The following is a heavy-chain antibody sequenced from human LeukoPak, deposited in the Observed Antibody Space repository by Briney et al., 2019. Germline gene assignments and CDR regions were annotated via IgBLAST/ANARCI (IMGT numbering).Heavy chain of an antibody. J-gene: IGHJ3*02. D-gene: IGHD3-22*01. Sequence: GGSLRLSCAASGFTFSSYSMNWVRQAPGKGLEWVSSISSSSSYIYYADSVKGRFTISRDNAKNSLYLQMNSLRAEDTAVYYCARGHYDSSGYYALNAFDIWGQGTMVTVSS. CDR3: ARGHYDSSGYYALNAFDI. CDR1: GFTFSSYS. V-gene: IGHV3-21*01. CDR2: ISSSSSYI.